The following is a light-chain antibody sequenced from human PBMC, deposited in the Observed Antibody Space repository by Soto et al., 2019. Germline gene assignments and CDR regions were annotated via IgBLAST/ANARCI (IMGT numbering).Light chain of an antibody. CDR2: GVY. V-gene: IGKV3D-15*01. Sequence: EIVLKQSPATLSLTPGARDPLSCRASQSVSSNLAWYPQQPGQPPRLLMYGVYTRAPGTPARFSGSGSGTEFTLTISSLQSEDSAVYYCQQYDKWPPRTFGQGTKV. J-gene: IGKJ1*01. CDR1: QSVSSN. CDR3: QQYDKWPPRT.